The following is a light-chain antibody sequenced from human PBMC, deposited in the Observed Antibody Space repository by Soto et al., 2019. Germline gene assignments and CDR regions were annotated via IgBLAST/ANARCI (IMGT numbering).Light chain of an antibody. CDR3: QQYGSSLGLFT. V-gene: IGKV3-20*01. CDR1: QSVSSSY. J-gene: IGKJ3*01. CDR2: GAS. Sequence: EIVLTQSPGTLSVSPGERATLSCRASQSVSSSYLAWYQQKPGQAPRLLIYGASSRATGIPDRFSGSGSGRDFTLTISILEPENVAVYYCQQYGSSLGLFTFGPGTKVDIK.